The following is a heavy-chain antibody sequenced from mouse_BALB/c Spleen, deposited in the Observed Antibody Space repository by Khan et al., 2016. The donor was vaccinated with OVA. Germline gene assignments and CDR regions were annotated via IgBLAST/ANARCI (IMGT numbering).Heavy chain of an antibody. CDR1: GFTFNSYG. CDR3: ATSYFYGYNFDY. Sequence: EVELVESGGGLVQPGGSRKLSCAASGFTFNSYGMHWIRQAPEKGLEWVAYISGDSNTIHYADTVKGRFTISRDNPKNTLFLQMTSLMYEDTTMYYCATSYFYGYNFDYWGPGTTLTVS. J-gene: IGHJ2*01. D-gene: IGHD1-1*01. CDR2: ISGDSNTI. V-gene: IGHV5-17*02.